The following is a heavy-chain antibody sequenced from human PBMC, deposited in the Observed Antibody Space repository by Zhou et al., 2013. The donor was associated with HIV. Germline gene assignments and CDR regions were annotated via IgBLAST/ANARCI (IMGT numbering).Heavy chain of an antibody. CDR1: GYTFTGYS. CDR3: ARMSTIVTGDAFDI. CDR2: INCNSGGT. V-gene: IGHV1-2*02. Sequence: QVRLVQSGAEVKKPGASVKVSCKASGYTFTGYSIHWVRQAPGQGLEWMGWINCNSGGTNYAQKFQGRVTMTRDTSFSTAYMELSGLRSDDTAIYYCARMSTIVTGDAFDIWGQGTMVIVSS. J-gene: IGHJ3*02. D-gene: IGHD3-22*01.